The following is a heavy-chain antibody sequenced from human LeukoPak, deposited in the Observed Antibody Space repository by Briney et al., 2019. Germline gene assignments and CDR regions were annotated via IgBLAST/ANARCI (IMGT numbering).Heavy chain of an antibody. J-gene: IGHJ3*02. D-gene: IGHD5/OR15-5a*01. CDR2: IYHSGST. V-gene: IGHV4-4*02. CDR3: ARDKGLPQAFDI. CDR1: GGSISSSNW. Sequence: SETLSLTCAVSGGSISSSNWWSWVRQPPGKGLEWIGEIYHSGSTNYNPSLKSRVTISVDKSKNQFSLKLSSVTAADTAVYFCARDKGLPQAFDIWGQGTMVTVSS.